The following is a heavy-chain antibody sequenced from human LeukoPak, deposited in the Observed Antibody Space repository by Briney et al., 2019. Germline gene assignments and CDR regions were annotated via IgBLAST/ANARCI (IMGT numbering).Heavy chain of an antibody. CDR1: GFTFSRYW. V-gene: IGHV3-74*01. Sequence: PGGSLRLSCAASGFTFSRYWMHWVRQTPGKGRVWGSCISADGSVTRYADSVKGRFTISRDNTKSTLYLQMHSLRAEDTAVYYCATAGGDGSRMGFDPWGQGTLVTVSS. J-gene: IGHJ5*02. D-gene: IGHD2-15*01. CDR2: ISADGSVT. CDR3: ATAGGDGSRMGFDP.